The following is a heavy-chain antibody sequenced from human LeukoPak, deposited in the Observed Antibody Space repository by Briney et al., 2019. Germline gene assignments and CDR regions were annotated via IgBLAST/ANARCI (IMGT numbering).Heavy chain of an antibody. V-gene: IGHV3-30*04. J-gene: IGHJ5*02. CDR3: AKDGSSGYYLTGNWFDP. CDR2: ISYDGSKK. Sequence: PGRSLRLSCVASGFTFSRYAMHWVRQAPGKGLEWVAVISYDGSKKDYADSVKGRFTISRDNSKNTLYLQMNSLRAEDTAVYYCAKDGSSGYYLTGNWFDPWGQGTLVTVSS. CDR1: GFTFSRYA. D-gene: IGHD3-22*01.